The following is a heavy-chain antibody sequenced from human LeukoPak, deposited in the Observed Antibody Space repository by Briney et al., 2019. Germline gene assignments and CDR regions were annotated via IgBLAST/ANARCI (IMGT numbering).Heavy chain of an antibody. J-gene: IGHJ5*02. CDR3: ARGSDILTGYYRT. D-gene: IGHD3-9*01. CDR2: INHSGST. Sequence: PSETLSLTCAVYGGSFSGYYWSWIRQPPGKGLEWIGEINHSGSTNYNPSLKSRVTISVDTSKNQFSLKLSFVTAADTAVYYCARGSDILTGYYRTWGQGTLVTVSS. CDR1: GGSFSGYY. V-gene: IGHV4-34*01.